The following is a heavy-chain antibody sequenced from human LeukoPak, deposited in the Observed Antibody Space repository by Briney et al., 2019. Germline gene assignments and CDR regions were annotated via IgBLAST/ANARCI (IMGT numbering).Heavy chain of an antibody. CDR3: AKQSVSGYTSRWHWYFDL. CDR1: GFTFSNYA. V-gene: IGHV3-23*01. J-gene: IGHJ2*01. D-gene: IGHD6-13*01. Sequence: GGSLRLSCAASGFTFSNYAMSWVRQAPGKGLEWVSAISGSGGTTYYADSVRGRFSISRDNSDNTLFLQMNSLRAEDTAVYYFAKQSVSGYTSRWHWYFDLWGRGTLVTVSS. CDR2: ISGSGGTT.